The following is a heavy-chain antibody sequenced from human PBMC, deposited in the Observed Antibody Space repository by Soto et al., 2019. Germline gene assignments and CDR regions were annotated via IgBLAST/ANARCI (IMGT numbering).Heavy chain of an antibody. Sequence: QVQLVQSGPEVKKPGASVQVSCKASGYTFNTYGIGWVRQAPGQGLEWMGWISGYNGNTNYAQNLQDRVTLTIDTSTGTAYMELRSLRSDDTALYYCARAVPLDYWGQGTLVTVSS. J-gene: IGHJ4*02. CDR2: ISGYNGNT. CDR3: ARAVPLDY. CDR1: GYTFNTYG. D-gene: IGHD6-19*01. V-gene: IGHV1-18*04.